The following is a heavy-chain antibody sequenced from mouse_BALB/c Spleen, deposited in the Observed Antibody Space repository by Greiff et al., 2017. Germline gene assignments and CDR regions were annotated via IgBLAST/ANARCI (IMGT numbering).Heavy chain of an antibody. V-gene: IGHV14-4*02. CDR3: NAPTVRGYAMDY. J-gene: IGHJ4*01. CDR1: GFNIKDYY. CDR2: IDPENGDT. D-gene: IGHD4-1*02. Sequence: EVQLQQSGAELVRSGASVKLSCTASGFNIKDYYMHWVKQRPEQGLEWIGWIDPENGDTEYAPKFQGKATMTADTSSNTAYLQLSSLTSEDTAVYYCNAPTVRGYAMDYWGQGTSVTVSS.